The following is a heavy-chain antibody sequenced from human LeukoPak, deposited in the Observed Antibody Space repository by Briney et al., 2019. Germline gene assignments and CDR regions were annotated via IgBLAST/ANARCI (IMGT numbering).Heavy chain of an antibody. Sequence: GGSLRLSCAASGFTFSSYEMNWVRQAPGKGLEWVSYINSSGSTIYYADSVKGRFTISRDNAKNSLYLQMNSLRAEDTAVYYCAISYITISGIDYWGQGTLVTVSS. CDR3: AISYITISGIDY. CDR1: GFTFSSYE. CDR2: INSSGSTI. J-gene: IGHJ4*02. V-gene: IGHV3-48*03. D-gene: IGHD3-9*01.